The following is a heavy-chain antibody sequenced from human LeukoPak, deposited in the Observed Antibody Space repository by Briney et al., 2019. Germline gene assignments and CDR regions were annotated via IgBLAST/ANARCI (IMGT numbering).Heavy chain of an antibody. J-gene: IGHJ4*02. D-gene: IGHD6-19*01. CDR1: GFTFSSYE. CDR3: ARRYSSAWASDY. Sequence: PGGSLRLSCAASGFTFSSYEMNWVRQAPGKGLEWISYISGGGSSIYYADSVKGRFTISRDNSKNTLYLQMNSLRAEDTAVYYCARRYSSAWASDYWGQGTLVTVSS. CDR2: ISGGGSSI. V-gene: IGHV3-48*03.